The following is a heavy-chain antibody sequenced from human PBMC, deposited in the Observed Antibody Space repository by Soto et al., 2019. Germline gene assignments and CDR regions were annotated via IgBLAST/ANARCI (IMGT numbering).Heavy chain of an antibody. V-gene: IGHV3-33*01. D-gene: IGHD6-13*01. J-gene: IGHJ4*02. CDR1: GFTFSSYG. CDR2: IWYDGSNK. CDR3: ARDLVAAAGTGDY. Sequence: GGSLGLSCAASGFTFSSYGMHWVRQAPGKGLEWVAVIWYDGSNKYYADSLKGRFTISRDNSKNTLYLQMNSLRAEDKAVYYCARDLVAAAGTGDYWGQGTLVTVSS.